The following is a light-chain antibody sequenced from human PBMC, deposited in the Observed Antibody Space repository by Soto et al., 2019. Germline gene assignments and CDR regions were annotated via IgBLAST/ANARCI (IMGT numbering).Light chain of an antibody. CDR3: QHYNSYSEA. J-gene: IGKJ1*01. CDR1: QGVSSY. V-gene: IGKV3D-11*01. CDR2: DAS. Sequence: EIVLTQSPATLSLSPGERATLSCRASQGVSSYLAWYQQKPGQAPRLLIYDASNRATGIPARFSGSGPGTDFTLTISSLEPDDFATYYCQHYNSYSEAFGQGTKVDIK.